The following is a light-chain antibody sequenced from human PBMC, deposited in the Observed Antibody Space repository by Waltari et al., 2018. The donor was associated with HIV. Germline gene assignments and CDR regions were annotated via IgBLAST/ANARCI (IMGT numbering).Light chain of an antibody. Sequence: QSVLTQTPSASGTPGQRITISCSGSRPNVRSHNVYWYQHIPRTAPKLVIYNTDQRPSGVPARFSGSKSGTSASLAISGLQSGDEAHYYCATWDADLDGPVFGGGTKVTVL. CDR3: ATWDADLDGPV. J-gene: IGLJ3*02. V-gene: IGLV1-44*01. CDR2: NTD. CDR1: RPNVRSHN.